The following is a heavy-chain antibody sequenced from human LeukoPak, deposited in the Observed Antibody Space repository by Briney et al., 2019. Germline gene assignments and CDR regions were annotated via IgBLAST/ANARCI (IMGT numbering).Heavy chain of an antibody. CDR1: GYTFTSCY. J-gene: IGHJ4*02. Sequence: ASVTVSCTASGYTFTSCYMHWVRQAPGQGLEWMGIINPSGGSTSYAQRFQGRVTMTRETSTSTVYMELSNLKSDDTAVYYCARDVASSGYYWDWGQGTLVTVSS. V-gene: IGHV1-46*01. D-gene: IGHD3-22*01. CDR2: INPSGGST. CDR3: ARDVASSGYYWD.